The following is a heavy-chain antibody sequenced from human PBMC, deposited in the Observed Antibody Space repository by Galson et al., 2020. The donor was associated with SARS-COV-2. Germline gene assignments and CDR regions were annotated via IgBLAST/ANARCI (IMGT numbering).Heavy chain of an antibody. CDR2: VVVGTGNT. D-gene: IGHD4-17*01. Sequence: SVKVSCKASGFTFTSSAVQWVRQARGQRLEWIGWVVVGTGNTNYAQNFPERVTITRDMSTHTAYMELSSLRSEDTAGYYCAALWAGMTTGGGYWGQGTLVSVSS. J-gene: IGHJ4*02. V-gene: IGHV1-58*01. CDR3: AALWAGMTTGGGY. CDR1: GFTFTSSA.